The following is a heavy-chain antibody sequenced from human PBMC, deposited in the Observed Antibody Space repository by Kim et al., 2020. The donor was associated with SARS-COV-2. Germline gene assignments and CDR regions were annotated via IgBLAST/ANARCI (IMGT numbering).Heavy chain of an antibody. Sequence: SETLSLTCAVYGGSFSGYYWSWIRQPPGKGLEWIGEINHSGSTNYNPSLKSRVTISVDTSKNQFSLKLSSVTAADTAVYYCASYSSSPILVDYWGQGTL. D-gene: IGHD6-6*01. CDR2: INHSGST. CDR1: GGSFSGYY. CDR3: ASYSSSPILVDY. J-gene: IGHJ4*02. V-gene: IGHV4-34*01.